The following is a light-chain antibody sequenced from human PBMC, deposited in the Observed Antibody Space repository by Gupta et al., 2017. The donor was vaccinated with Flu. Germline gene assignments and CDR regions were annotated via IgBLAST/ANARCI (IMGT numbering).Light chain of an antibody. CDR2: AAS. V-gene: IGKV3-20*01. CDR1: HSVSSNY. Sequence: DIVLTQSPGTLSLSPGEGATLSCRASHSVSSNYLAWYQHKPGQAPRLLIYAASRRATGIPERFSGSGSMTDFTLTISSLQPEDFALYYCQQYGNSPLTFGGGTKVDIK. CDR3: QQYGNSPLT. J-gene: IGKJ4*01.